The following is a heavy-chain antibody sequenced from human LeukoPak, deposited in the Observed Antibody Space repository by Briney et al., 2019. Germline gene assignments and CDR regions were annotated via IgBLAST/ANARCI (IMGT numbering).Heavy chain of an antibody. CDR3: ARDDGDNDAFDI. CDR2: IYYSGST. J-gene: IGHJ3*02. V-gene: IGHV4-59*01. CDR1: GGSISSYY. D-gene: IGHD4-17*01. Sequence: SETLSLTCTVSGGSISSYYWSWIRQPPGKGLEWIGYIYYSGSTNYNPSLKSRVTISVDTSKNHFSLKLSSVTAADTAVYYCARDDGDNDAFDIWGQGTMVTVSS.